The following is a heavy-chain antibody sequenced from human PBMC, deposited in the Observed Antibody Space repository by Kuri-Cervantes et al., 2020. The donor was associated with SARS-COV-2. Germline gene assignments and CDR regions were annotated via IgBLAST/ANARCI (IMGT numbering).Heavy chain of an antibody. D-gene: IGHD6-6*01. V-gene: IGHV4-59*12. J-gene: IGHJ5*02. CDR3: AGGLSIAVRRWFDR. CDR1: GGSFSGYY. CDR2: IYYSGST. Sequence: VYGGSFSGYYLSWIRQPPGKGLEWIGYIYYSGSTNYNPSLKSRVTISVDTSKTQFSLKLSSVTAADTAVYFCAGGLSIAVRRWFDRWGQGALVTVSS.